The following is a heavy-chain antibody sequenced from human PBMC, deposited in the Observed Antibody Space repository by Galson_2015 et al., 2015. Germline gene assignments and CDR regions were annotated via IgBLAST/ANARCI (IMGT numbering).Heavy chain of an antibody. CDR3: ARVQSSLSGGLGY. D-gene: IGHD3-10*01. CDR2: ISGSGGST. Sequence: SLRLSCAASGFTFSSYAMSWVRQAPGKGLEWVSAISGSGGSTYYADSVKGRFTISRDNSKNTLYLQMNSLRAEDTAVYYCARVQSSLSGGLGYWGQGTLVTVSS. CDR1: GFTFSSYA. J-gene: IGHJ4*02. V-gene: IGHV3-23*01.